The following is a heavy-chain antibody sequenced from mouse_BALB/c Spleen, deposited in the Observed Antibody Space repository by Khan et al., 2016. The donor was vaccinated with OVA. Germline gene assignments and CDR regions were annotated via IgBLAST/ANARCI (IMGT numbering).Heavy chain of an antibody. Sequence: QVQLKESGPGLVAPSQSLSITCTVSGFSLTSYGVHWVRQPPGKGLEWLGVILAGGSTNYNSALMSRLSISTDNSKSQVFVKMNSLQTDDTAMYYYARLEDIWGQGTTLTVSS. CDR2: ILAGGST. J-gene: IGHJ2*01. V-gene: IGHV2-9*02. CDR3: ARLEDI. D-gene: IGHD1-3*01. CDR1: GFSLTSYG.